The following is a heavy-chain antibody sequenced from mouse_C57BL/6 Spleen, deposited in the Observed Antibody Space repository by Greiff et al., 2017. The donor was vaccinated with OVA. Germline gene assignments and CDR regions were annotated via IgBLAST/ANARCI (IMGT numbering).Heavy chain of an antibody. CDR3: ARERGDGYYFAY. D-gene: IGHD2-3*01. J-gene: IGHJ3*01. CDR2: INPNNGGT. V-gene: IGHV1-22*01. Sequence: VQLQQSGPELVKPGASVKMSCKASGYTFTDYNMHWVKQSHGKSLEWIGYINPNNGGTSYNQKFKGKATLTVNKSSSTAYMELRSLTSEDSAVYYCARERGDGYYFAYWGQGTLVTVSA. CDR1: GYTFTDYN.